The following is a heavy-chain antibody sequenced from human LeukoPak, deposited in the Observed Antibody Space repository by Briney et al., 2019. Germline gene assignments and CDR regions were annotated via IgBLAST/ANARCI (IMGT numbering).Heavy chain of an antibody. D-gene: IGHD1-26*01. Sequence: GGSLRLSCAASGFTFSDYYMSWIRRAPGKGLEWLLYISSSGSTIYYAGSVKGRFTISRDNAKNSLYLQMNSLRAEDTAVYYCARESSGSRRVNNYYYMDVWGKGTTVTVSS. CDR2: ISSSGSTI. V-gene: IGHV3-11*04. J-gene: IGHJ6*03. CDR3: ARESSGSRRVNNYYYMDV. CDR1: GFTFSDYY.